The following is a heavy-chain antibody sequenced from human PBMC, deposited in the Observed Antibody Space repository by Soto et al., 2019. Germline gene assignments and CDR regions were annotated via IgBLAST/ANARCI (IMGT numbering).Heavy chain of an antibody. D-gene: IGHD2-2*02. CDR1: GFTLSSYW. CDR2: IHTDGSST. CDR3: SRELPTAIRGGYYYSYGMDV. Sequence: EVQLVESGGGLVQPGGSLRLSCAASGFTLSSYWMHWVRQAPGKGLVWVSRIHTDGSSTSYADSVKGRFTISRDSAKNKLYLQMSSLRAEDTAVYYCSRELPTAIRGGYYYSYGMDVWGQGTTVTVSS. V-gene: IGHV3-74*01. J-gene: IGHJ6*02.